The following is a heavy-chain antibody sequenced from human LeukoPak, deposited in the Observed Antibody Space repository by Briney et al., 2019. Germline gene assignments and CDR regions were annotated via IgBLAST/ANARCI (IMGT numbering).Heavy chain of an antibody. CDR1: GYTFTSYA. J-gene: IGHJ4*02. Sequence: ASVKVSCKASGYTFTSYAMNWVRQAPGQGLEWMGWINTNTGNPTYAQGFTGRFVFSLDTSVSTAYLQISSLKAEDTAVYYCARDNDILTGYYIFPFHVPFDYWGQGTLVTVSS. CDR3: ARDNDILTGYYIFPFHVPFDY. D-gene: IGHD3-9*01. V-gene: IGHV7-4-1*02. CDR2: INTNTGNP.